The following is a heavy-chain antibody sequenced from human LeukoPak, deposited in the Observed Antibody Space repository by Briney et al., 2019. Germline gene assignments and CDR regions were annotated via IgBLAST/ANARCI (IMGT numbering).Heavy chain of an antibody. Sequence: GGSLRLSCAASGFTFSSYSMNWVRQAPGKGLEWVSSISSSSSYIYYADSVKGRFTISRDNAKNSLYLQMNSLRAEDTAVYYCARDGNSCSGGSCFHYGMDVWGQGTRSSSP. D-gene: IGHD2-15*01. CDR1: GFTFSSYS. V-gene: IGHV3-21*01. CDR2: ISSSSSYI. J-gene: IGHJ6*02. CDR3: ARDGNSCSGGSCFHYGMDV.